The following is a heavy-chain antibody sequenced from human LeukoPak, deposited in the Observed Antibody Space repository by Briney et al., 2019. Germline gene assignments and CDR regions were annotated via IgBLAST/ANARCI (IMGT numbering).Heavy chain of an antibody. D-gene: IGHD3-10*01. CDR1: GGTFSSYA. CDR3: ARDQSITMVRGDNWFDP. CDR2: IFPIFGTA. J-gene: IGHJ5*02. Sequence: GASVKVSCKASGGTFSSYAISWVRQAPGQGLEWMGGIFPIFGTANYAQKFQGRVTITTDESTSTAYMELSSLRSEDTAVYYCARDQSITMVRGDNWFDPWGQGTLVTVSS. V-gene: IGHV1-69*05.